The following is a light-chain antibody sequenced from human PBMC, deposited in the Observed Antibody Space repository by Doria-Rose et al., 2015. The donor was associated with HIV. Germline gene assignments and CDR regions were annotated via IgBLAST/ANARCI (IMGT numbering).Light chain of an antibody. Sequence: QPVLTQPPSVSGAPGQRVAISCTGSSSNIGAGFDVNWYQQFLGTAPKLLIHGNTNRPSGVPDRFSGSKSGTSASLAISGLRAEDEADYYCQSYDSRLSVYVFGTGTKVTVL. CDR3: QSYDSRLSVYV. V-gene: IGLV1-40*01. CDR1: SSNIGAGFD. J-gene: IGLJ1*01. CDR2: GNT.